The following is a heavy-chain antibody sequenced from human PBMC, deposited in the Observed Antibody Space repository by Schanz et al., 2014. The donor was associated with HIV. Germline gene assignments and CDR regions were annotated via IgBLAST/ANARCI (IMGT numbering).Heavy chain of an antibody. Sequence: QVQLVQSGAEVKKPGASVKVSCKASGYTFTSYDINWVRQATGQGLEWMGWMNPNSGNTGYAQKVQGRVTMTRTTSKSKAYMEMSSMRSEAADVYYCASLVGATGLELDYWGQGTLVTVSS. V-gene: IGHV1-8*01. CDR3: ASLVGATGLELDY. CDR2: MNPNSGNT. D-gene: IGHD1-26*01. CDR1: GYTFTSYD. J-gene: IGHJ4*02.